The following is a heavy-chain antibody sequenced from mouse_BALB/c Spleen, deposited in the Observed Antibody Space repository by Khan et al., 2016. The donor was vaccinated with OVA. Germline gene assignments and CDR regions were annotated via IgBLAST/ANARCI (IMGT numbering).Heavy chain of an antibody. Sequence: VQLKESGPELVRPGASVKISCKASGYSFTGYFMNWVMQSHGKSLEWIGRINPHIGETFYNQRFKDKATLTVDESSSPAHMELRSLASEDSAVYDCTRIYRSDFDYWGQGTTLTVSS. V-gene: IGHV1-20*02. CDR1: GYSFTGYF. D-gene: IGHD1-1*01. CDR2: INPHIGET. J-gene: IGHJ2*01. CDR3: TRIYRSDFDY.